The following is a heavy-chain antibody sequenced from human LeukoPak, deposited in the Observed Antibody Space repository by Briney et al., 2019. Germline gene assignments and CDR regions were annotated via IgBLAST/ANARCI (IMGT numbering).Heavy chain of an antibody. CDR1: GGSFSGYY. D-gene: IGHD2-8*01. V-gene: IGHV4-34*01. CDR2: INHNGST. J-gene: IGHJ1*01. Sequence: SETLSLTCAVYGGSFSGYYWNWIRKPPRKGLEWMWEINHNGSTNYNPYLTIRSTISVYTATNQFSLKLSFVTAADTAVYYCARSPIVRRVYAGYFQHWGQSPLLTVST. CDR3: ARSPIVRRVYAGYFQH.